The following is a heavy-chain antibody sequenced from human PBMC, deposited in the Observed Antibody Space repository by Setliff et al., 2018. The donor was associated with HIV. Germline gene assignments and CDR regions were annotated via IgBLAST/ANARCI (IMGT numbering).Heavy chain of an antibody. D-gene: IGHD3-10*01. V-gene: IGHV1-18*01. Sequence: ASVKVSCKASGYTFTSYGISWVRQAPGQGLEWMGWINPNNGGTNYAQKFQGRVTMTRDESTSTAYMELSSLRSEDTAVYYCTRASGFGELLHGFDIWGQGTMVTVSS. CDR1: GYTFTSYG. J-gene: IGHJ3*02. CDR2: INPNNGGT. CDR3: TRASGFGELLHGFDI.